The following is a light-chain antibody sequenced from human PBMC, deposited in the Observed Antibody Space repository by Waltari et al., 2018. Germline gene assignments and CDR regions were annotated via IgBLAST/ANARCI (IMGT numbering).Light chain of an antibody. Sequence: QSALTQPASVSGSPGQSITSACTGTSNDVGGYNYVSWYQQHPGKAPKLMIFDVNDRPSGVSNRFSGSKSGNTASLTISGLQAEDEADYYCNSFTSSSTWVFGGGTKLTVL. V-gene: IGLV2-14*01. J-gene: IGLJ3*02. CDR1: SNDVGGYNY. CDR3: NSFTSSSTWV. CDR2: DVN.